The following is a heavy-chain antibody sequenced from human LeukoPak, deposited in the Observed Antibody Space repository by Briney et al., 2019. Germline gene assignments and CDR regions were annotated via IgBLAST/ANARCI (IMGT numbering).Heavy chain of an antibody. D-gene: IGHD4-11*01. CDR2: VYTSGST. CDR3: ARDLYSNYDYYYYYMDV. Sequence: SETLSLTCTVSGYSISSGYYWSWIRQPAGKGLEWIGRVYTSGSTNYNPSLKSRVTISVDTSKNQFSLKLSSVTAADTAVYYCARDLYSNYDYYYYYMDVWGKGTTVTVSS. J-gene: IGHJ6*03. CDR1: GYSISSGYY. V-gene: IGHV4-61*02.